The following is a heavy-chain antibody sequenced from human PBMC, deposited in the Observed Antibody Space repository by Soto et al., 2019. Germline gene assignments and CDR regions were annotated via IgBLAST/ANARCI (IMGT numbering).Heavy chain of an antibody. Sequence: EVQLLESGGDSVQPGGSVRLSCAGSGFTFINYAMNWVRQAPGKGLEWVSTISGGGDATFFADSVRGRFTFSRDNSKNTVTLQMNSLCVDDTAVYYCARKVVGSTSRPDYWYFELWGRGTLVTVSS. CDR3: ARKVVGSTSRPDYWYFEL. V-gene: IGHV3-23*01. CDR2: ISGGGDAT. D-gene: IGHD2-21*01. CDR1: GFTFINYA. J-gene: IGHJ2*01.